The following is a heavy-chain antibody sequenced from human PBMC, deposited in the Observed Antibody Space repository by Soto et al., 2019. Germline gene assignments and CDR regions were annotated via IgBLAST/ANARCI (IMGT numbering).Heavy chain of an antibody. V-gene: IGHV4-4*02. D-gene: IGHD4-17*01. CDR3: ASGDFSHFDS. CDR2: IFHTGST. CDR1: GGSISSRNW. Sequence: SETLSPTCAVSGGSISSRNWWSWVRQPPGKGLEWIGQIFHTGSTDYNPSLKSRVTISLDKPKNQISLRVTSVTAADTALYYCASGDFSHFDSWGQGTLVTVSS. J-gene: IGHJ4*02.